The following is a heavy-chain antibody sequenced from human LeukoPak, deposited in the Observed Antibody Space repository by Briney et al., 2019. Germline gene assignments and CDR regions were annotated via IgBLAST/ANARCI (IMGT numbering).Heavy chain of an antibody. V-gene: IGHV1-46*01. Sequence: ASVKVSCKASGYTFTSYYMHWVRQAPGQGLEWMGIINPSGGSTSYAQKFQGRVTITRNTSISTAYMELSSLRSEDTAVYYCARNTMVRGVLNFDYWGQGTLVTVSS. CDR3: ARNTMVRGVLNFDY. D-gene: IGHD3-10*01. J-gene: IGHJ4*02. CDR2: INPSGGST. CDR1: GYTFTSYY.